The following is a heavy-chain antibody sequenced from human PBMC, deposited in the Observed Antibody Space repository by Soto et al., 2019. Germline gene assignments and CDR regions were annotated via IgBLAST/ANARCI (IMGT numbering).Heavy chain of an antibody. CDR2: IYQSGST. CDR3: ARASATIAAAAIFDY. D-gene: IGHD6-13*01. J-gene: IGHJ4*02. V-gene: IGHV4-4*02. Sequence: SETLSLTCAVSGGAISSSKWWSWVRQPPGKGLKWIGEIYQSGSTNYNPSLESRVRMSVDKSRNQFSLKLTSVSAADTAVYYCARASATIAAAAIFDYWGQGTLVTVSS. CDR1: GGAISSSKW.